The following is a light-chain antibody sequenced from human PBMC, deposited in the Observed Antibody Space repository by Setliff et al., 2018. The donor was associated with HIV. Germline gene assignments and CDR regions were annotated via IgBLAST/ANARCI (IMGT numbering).Light chain of an antibody. Sequence: QSALTQPRSVSGSPGQSVTIPCTGTSSDVGSYNYVTWYQQHPGKVPKLMIYDVTRRPSGVPDRFSGSRSGNTASLTISGLQAADEADYYCSSFAGRLHVFGTGTKVTVL. V-gene: IGLV2-11*01. J-gene: IGLJ1*01. CDR1: SSDVGSYNY. CDR3: SSFAGRLHV. CDR2: DVT.